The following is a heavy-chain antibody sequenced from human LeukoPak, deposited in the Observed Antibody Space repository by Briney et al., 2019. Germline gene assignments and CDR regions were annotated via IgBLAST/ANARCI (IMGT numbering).Heavy chain of an antibody. V-gene: IGHV4-4*02. CDR1: GGSISSSYW. CDR3: AGAYCGGDCYSGRAFDI. Sequence: SETLSLTCAVSGGSISSSYWWSWVRQTPGKGVEWIGEVYHSGSTNYYPSLKSRVTISIEKSKNQFSLKLSSVTAADTAVYYCAGAYCGGDCYSGRAFDIWGQGTMVTVSS. J-gene: IGHJ3*02. D-gene: IGHD2-21*02. CDR2: VYHSGST.